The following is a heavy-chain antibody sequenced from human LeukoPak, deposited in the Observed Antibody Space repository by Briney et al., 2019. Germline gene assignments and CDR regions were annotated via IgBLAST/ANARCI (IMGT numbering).Heavy chain of an antibody. D-gene: IGHD4-23*01. CDR2: INHSGST. CDR1: GVSFSGYY. Sequence: SETLSLTCAVYGVSFSGYYWSWIRQPPGKGLEWMGEINHSGSTNYNPSLKSRVTISVDTSKNQFSLKLSSVTAADTAVYYCARGKPYGGNCLDYWGQGTLVTVSS. J-gene: IGHJ4*02. CDR3: ARGKPYGGNCLDY. V-gene: IGHV4-34*01.